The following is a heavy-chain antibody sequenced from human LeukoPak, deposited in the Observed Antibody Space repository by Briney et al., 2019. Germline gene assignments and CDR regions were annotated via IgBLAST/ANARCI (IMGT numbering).Heavy chain of an antibody. J-gene: IGHJ4*02. V-gene: IGHV1-69*01. CDR3: AMLGYCSSTSCYARYFDY. CDR1: GGTFSSYA. D-gene: IGHD2-2*01. Sequence: SVKVSCKASGGTFSSYAISWVRQAPGQGLEWMGGIIPIFGTANYAQKFQGRVTITADESTSTAYMELSSLRSEDTAVYYCAMLGYCSSTSCYARYFDYWGQGTLVTVSS. CDR2: IIPIFGTA.